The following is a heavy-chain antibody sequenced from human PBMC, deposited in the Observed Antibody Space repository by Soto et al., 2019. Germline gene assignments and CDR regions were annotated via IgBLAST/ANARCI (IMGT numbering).Heavy chain of an antibody. D-gene: IGHD3-16*02. Sequence: QVQLVQSGAEVKKPGASVKVSCKASGYTFTSYGISWVRQAPGQGLEWMGWISADNGNRKYAQKLQGRVTMTPDTSTSTAYMYLRSLRSDDTAVYYCARDYPPVDYWGQGTLVTVSS. CDR1: GYTFTSYG. J-gene: IGHJ4*02. CDR3: ARDYPPVDY. V-gene: IGHV1-18*01. CDR2: ISADNGNR.